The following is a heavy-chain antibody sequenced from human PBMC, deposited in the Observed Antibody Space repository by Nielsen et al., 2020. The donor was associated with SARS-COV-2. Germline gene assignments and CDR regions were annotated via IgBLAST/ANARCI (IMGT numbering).Heavy chain of an antibody. D-gene: IGHD1-7*01. CDR2: IYPGDSDT. V-gene: IGHV5-51*01. Sequence: VRQMPGKGLEWMGIIYPGDSDTRYSPSFQGQVTISADKSISTAYLQWSSLKASDTAMYYCARDAGTNYYGMDVWGQGTTVTVSS. J-gene: IGHJ6*02. CDR3: ARDAGTNYYGMDV.